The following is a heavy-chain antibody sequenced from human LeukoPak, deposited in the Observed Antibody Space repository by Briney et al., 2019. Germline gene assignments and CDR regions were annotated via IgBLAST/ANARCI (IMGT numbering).Heavy chain of an antibody. CDR1: EYTFTCYD. CDR2: MNPNSGNT. CDR3: ARGRHPGPTWISEY. D-gene: IGHD5-12*01. V-gene: IGHV1-8*01. Sequence: ASVKVSCKASEYTFTCYDINWVRQATGQGLEWMGWMNPNSGNTGYAQKFQGRVTMTRNTSINTAYMELSSLRFEDTAVYYCARGRHPGPTWISEYWGQGTLVTVSS. J-gene: IGHJ4*02.